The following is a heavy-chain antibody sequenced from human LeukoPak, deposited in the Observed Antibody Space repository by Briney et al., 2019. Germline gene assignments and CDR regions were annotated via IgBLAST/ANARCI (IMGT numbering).Heavy chain of an antibody. J-gene: IGHJ4*02. V-gene: IGHV1-2*02. CDR1: GYTFTGNY. CDR2: MNPKNGGT. CDR3: TRALAF. Sequence: ASVKVSCKASGYTFTGNYIHWLRQAPGQGLEWMGWMNPKNGGTNYALKFQGRVTMTGDTSINTAYLNLSGLRSDDSALYYCTRALAFWGQGTLDTVSS.